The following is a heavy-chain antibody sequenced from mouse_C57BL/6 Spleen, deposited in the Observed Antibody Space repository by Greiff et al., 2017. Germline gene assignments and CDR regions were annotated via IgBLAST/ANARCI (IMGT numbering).Heavy chain of an antibody. V-gene: IGHV1-53*01. CDR1: GYTFTSYW. D-gene: IGHD1-1*01. Sequence: QVQLQQPGTELVKPGASVKLSCKASGYTFTSYWMHWVKQRPGQGLEWIGNINPSNGGTNYNEKFKSKATLTVDKSSSTAYMQHSSLTSEDSAVYYCARGITTGIPYYFDYWGQGTTLTVSS. CDR3: ARGITTGIPYYFDY. J-gene: IGHJ2*01. CDR2: INPSNGGT.